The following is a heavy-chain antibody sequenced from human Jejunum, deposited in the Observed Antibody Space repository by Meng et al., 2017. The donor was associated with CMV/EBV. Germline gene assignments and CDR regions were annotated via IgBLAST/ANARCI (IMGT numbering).Heavy chain of an antibody. Sequence: QARLQRSAPGLVTPSEPLSLTCTVSGGSISTYYWTWIRQPAGKGLEWIGRIYTSGSTHYNPSLKSRVTMSVDTSKNQFSLKLSSVTAADTAVYYCTTLYGDSISWGQGTLVTVSS. CDR1: GGSISTYY. J-gene: IGHJ4*02. D-gene: IGHD4-17*01. V-gene: IGHV4-4*07. CDR2: IYTSGST. CDR3: TTLYGDSIS.